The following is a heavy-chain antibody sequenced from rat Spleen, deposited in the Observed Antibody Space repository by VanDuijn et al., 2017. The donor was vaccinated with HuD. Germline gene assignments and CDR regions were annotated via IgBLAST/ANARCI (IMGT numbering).Heavy chain of an antibody. Sequence: VELQESGPGLVQPSQTLSLACTVSGFSLTSHHIHWVRQPSGKGLEWMGVIWTGGNTESSSALRSRLSISRDTSKSQVFLNMNSLQTEDTATYYCARELPGYNPFDYWGQGVMVTVSS. V-gene: IGHV2-43*01. D-gene: IGHD1-4*01. J-gene: IGHJ2*01. CDR3: ARELPGYNPFDY. CDR2: IWTGGNT. CDR1: GFSLTSHH.